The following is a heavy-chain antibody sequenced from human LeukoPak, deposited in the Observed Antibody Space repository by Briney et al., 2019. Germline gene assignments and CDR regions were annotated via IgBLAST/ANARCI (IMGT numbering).Heavy chain of an antibody. Sequence: AGGSLRLSCAASGFAFSSYGMHWVRQAPGKGLEWVAITWYDGSYKYYADSVKGRFTISRDNSKNTLHLQMNSLRVEDTAVYYCARDNTISRGYFDYWGQGTLVTVSS. CDR3: ARDNTISRGYFDY. V-gene: IGHV3-33*01. CDR1: GFAFSSYG. J-gene: IGHJ4*02. D-gene: IGHD3-9*01. CDR2: TWYDGSYK.